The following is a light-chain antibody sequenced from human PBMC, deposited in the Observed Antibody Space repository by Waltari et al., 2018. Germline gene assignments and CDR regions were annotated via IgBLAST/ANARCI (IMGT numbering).Light chain of an antibody. CDR2: VNSDGSH. Sequence: QLALTQSPSVSASLGASVKLTCTLNSGHSSNVVAWLQQQPEKGPRYLMKVNSDGSHSKGDDIPDRFSGSGSGAERYLTISSLQSEDEADYYCQTGGHGTWVFGGGTKLTVL. V-gene: IGLV4-69*02. CDR3: QTGGHGTWV. J-gene: IGLJ3*02. CDR1: SGHSSNV.